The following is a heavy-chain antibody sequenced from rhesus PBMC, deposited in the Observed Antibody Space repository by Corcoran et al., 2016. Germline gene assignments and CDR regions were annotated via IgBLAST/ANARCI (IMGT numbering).Heavy chain of an antibody. D-gene: IGHD6-13*01. CDR2: IYGRGGST. J-gene: IGHJ4*01. Sequence: QLQLQESGPGLVKPSETLSVTCAVSGGSISSSYWSWIRQAPGKGLEWIGGIYGRGGSTEYNPSLKSRVTSSIDTSKNQFSLKLSSVTAADTAVYYCARIASSWSNFDYWGQGVLVTVSS. CDR1: GGSISSSY. V-gene: IGHV4-160*01. CDR3: ARIASSWSNFDY.